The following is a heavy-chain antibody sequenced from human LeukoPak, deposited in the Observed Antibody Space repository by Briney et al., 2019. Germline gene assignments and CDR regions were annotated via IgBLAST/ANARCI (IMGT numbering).Heavy chain of an antibody. CDR3: TSGNYYQDY. CDR1: GASISPYY. J-gene: IGHJ4*02. V-gene: IGHV4-59*08. Sequence: PETLSLTCSVSGASISPYYWVWIRQPPGKGLEWIGYVFYNGRTSYNPSLKSRVTISADTSKNQFSLKMNSVTAADTAVYYCTSGNYYQDYWGQGTVVTVSP. CDR2: VFYNGRT. D-gene: IGHD1-26*01.